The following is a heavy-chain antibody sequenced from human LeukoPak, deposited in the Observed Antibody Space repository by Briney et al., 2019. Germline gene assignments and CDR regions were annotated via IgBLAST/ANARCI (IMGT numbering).Heavy chain of an antibody. V-gene: IGHV4-59*01. CDR3: ARTKGEQWLTTQGYDAFDI. CDR2: IYYSGST. Sequence: PSETLSLTCTVSGGSISSYYWSWIRQPPGKGLEWIGNIYYSGSTNYNPSLKSRVTISVDTSKNQCSLKLSSVTAADTAVYYCARTKGEQWLTTQGYDAFDIWGQGTMVTVSS. J-gene: IGHJ3*02. D-gene: IGHD6-19*01. CDR1: GGSISSYY.